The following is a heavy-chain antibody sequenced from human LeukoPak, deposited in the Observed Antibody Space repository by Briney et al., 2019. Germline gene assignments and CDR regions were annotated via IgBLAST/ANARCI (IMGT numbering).Heavy chain of an antibody. CDR2: IFYSGST. Sequence: PSETLSLTCTVSGGSISSYYWSWIRQPPGKGLEWIGYIFYSGSTNYNPSLKSRVPISVDTSKSQFSLKLSSVTAADTAVYYCARDYCSSTSCYTSWFDPWGQGTLVTVSS. J-gene: IGHJ5*02. V-gene: IGHV4-59*12. CDR1: GGSISSYY. D-gene: IGHD2-2*02. CDR3: ARDYCSSTSCYTSWFDP.